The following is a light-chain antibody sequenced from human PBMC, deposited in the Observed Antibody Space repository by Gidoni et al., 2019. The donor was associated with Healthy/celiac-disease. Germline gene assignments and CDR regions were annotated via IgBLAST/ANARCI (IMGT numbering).Light chain of an antibody. CDR1: QDISNY. Sequence: DIQMTQSQSSLSASVGDRVTITCQASQDISNYFNWYQQKPGKAPKLLIYDASNLETGVPSRFSGSGSGTDFTFTISSLQPEDIATYYCQQYDNLLTFGGGTKVEIK. J-gene: IGKJ4*01. CDR2: DAS. V-gene: IGKV1-33*01. CDR3: QQYDNLLT.